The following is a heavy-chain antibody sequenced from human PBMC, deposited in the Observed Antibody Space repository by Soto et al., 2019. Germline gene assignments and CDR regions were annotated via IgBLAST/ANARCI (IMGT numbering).Heavy chain of an antibody. D-gene: IGHD6-13*01. CDR1: GYSISSGYY. J-gene: IGHJ6*02. Sequence: ETLSLTCAVSGYSISSGYYWGWIRQPPGKGLEWIGSIYHSGSTYYNPSLKSRVTISVDTSKNQFSLKLSSVTAADTAVYYCARDSSSWYEDYYYGMDVWGQGTTVTVSS. V-gene: IGHV4-38-2*02. CDR2: IYHSGST. CDR3: ARDSSSWYEDYYYGMDV.